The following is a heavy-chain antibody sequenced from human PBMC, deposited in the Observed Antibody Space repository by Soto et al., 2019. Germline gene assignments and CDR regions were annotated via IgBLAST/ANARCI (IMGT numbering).Heavy chain of an antibody. Sequence: EVQLVESGGGVVKPGGSLRLSCAASGFTFSSYSMNWVRQAPGKGLEWVSSISSSSSYIYYADSVKGRFTISRDNAKNSLYLQMNSLRAEDTAVYYCARGSQWLAKYYFDYWGQGTLVTVSS. V-gene: IGHV3-21*01. CDR3: ARGSQWLAKYYFDY. D-gene: IGHD6-19*01. CDR1: GFTFSSYS. CDR2: ISSSSSYI. J-gene: IGHJ4*02.